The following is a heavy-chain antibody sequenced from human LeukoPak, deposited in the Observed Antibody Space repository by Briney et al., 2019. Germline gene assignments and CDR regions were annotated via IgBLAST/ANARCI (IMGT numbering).Heavy chain of an antibody. CDR1: GFTFTSSA. CDR3: AAAPRDGGYHFDY. CDR2: IVVGSGNT. V-gene: IGHV1-58*01. J-gene: IGHJ4*02. D-gene: IGHD5-12*01. Sequence: SVKVSCKASGFTFTSSAVQWVRQARGQRLEWIGWIVVGSGNTNYAQKFQERVTTTRDMSTSTAYMELSSLRSEDTAVYYCAAAPRDGGYHFDYWGQGTLVTVSS.